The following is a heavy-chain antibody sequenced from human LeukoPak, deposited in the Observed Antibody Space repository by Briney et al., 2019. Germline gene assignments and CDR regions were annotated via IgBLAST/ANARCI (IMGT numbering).Heavy chain of an antibody. CDR3: ARVRDGSGVAFDY. CDR2: ISSSSSYI. J-gene: IGHJ4*02. Sequence: GGSLRLSCAASGFTFSSYSMNWVRQAPGKGLEWVSSISSSSSYIYYADSVKGRFTISRDNAKNSLYLQMNSLRAEDTAVYYCARVRDGSGVAFDYWGQGTLVTVSS. CDR1: GFTFSSYS. D-gene: IGHD6-19*01. V-gene: IGHV3-21*01.